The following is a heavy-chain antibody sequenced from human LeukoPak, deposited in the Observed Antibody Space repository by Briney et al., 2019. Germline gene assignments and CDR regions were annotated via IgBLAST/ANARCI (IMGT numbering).Heavy chain of an antibody. CDR2: INTSGGT. CDR1: GGSLSAYC. V-gene: IGHV4-34*01. D-gene: IGHD4-23*01. CDR3: ARRWRWRRSYYFDY. Sequence: SESLSLTCAVYGGSLSAYCRIWIRQPPGKGLEWVGEINTSGGTNYKPSLKGRVTISVDTSQQQFSLRLSAVTAADTAVYYCARRWRWRRSYYFDYWGQGTLVTVSS. J-gene: IGHJ4*02.